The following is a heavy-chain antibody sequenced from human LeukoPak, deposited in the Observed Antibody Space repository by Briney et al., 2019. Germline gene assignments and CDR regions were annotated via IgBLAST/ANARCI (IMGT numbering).Heavy chain of an antibody. J-gene: IGHJ4*02. V-gene: IGHV3-23*01. CDR3: AKVHRGGSSWHLFDY. CDR1: GFTFSGYA. D-gene: IGHD6-13*01. Sequence: GGSLRLSCAASGFTFSGYAMSWVRQAPGKGLEWVSAISGSGGSTYYADSVKGRFTISRDNSKNTLYLRMNSLRAEDTAVYYCAKVHRGGSSWHLFDYWGQGTLVTVSS. CDR2: ISGSGGST.